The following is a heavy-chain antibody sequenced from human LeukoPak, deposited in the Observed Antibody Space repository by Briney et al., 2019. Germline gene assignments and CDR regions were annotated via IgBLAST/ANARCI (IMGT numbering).Heavy chain of an antibody. V-gene: IGHV1-2*02. J-gene: IGHJ4*02. CDR2: ISAYNGNT. CDR1: GYTFTGYY. Sequence: ASVKVSCKASGYTFTGYYMHWVRQAPGQGLEWMGWISAYNGNTNYAQKFQGRVTMTRDTSISTAYMELSRLRSDDTAVYYCARSGYSYGSIGYWGQGTLVTVSS. CDR3: ARSGYSYGSIGY. D-gene: IGHD5-18*01.